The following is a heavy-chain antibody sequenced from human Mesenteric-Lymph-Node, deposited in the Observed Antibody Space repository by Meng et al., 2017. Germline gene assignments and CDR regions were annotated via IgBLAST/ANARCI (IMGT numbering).Heavy chain of an antibody. J-gene: IGHJ6*02. V-gene: IGHV3-7*01. CDR3: ARDWNYYGSGSYFYGMDV. D-gene: IGHD3-10*01. CDR2: IKQDGSEK. CDR1: GFTFSSYW. Sequence: GESLKISCAASGFTFSSYWMSWVRQAPGKGLEWVANIKQDGSEKYYVDSVKGRFTISRDNAKNSLYLQMNSLRAEDTAVYYCARDWNYYGSGSYFYGMDVWGQGTTVNVSS.